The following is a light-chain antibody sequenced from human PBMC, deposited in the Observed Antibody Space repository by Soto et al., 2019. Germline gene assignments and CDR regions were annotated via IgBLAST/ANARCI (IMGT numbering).Light chain of an antibody. Sequence: QAVVTQPPSVSGAPGQRITISCTGSSSNIGAGYDVHWYQQLPGTAPKLLIYGNSNRPSGVPDRFSGSKSGTSASLAITGLQAEDEADYYCQSYDNSPSALFGGGTKLTVL. CDR1: SSNIGAGYD. CDR2: GNS. V-gene: IGLV1-40*01. CDR3: QSYDNSPSAL. J-gene: IGLJ2*01.